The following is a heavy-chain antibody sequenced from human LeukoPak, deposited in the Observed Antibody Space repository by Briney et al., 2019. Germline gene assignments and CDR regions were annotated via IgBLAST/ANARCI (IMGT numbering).Heavy chain of an antibody. D-gene: IGHD3-10*01. V-gene: IGHV1-69*13. CDR1: GGTFSSYA. Sequence: GASVKVSCKASGGTFSSYAISWVRQAPGQGLEWMGGIIPIFGTANYAQKFQGRVTITADESTSTAYMELSSLRSEDTAVYYCARIWAMVRGVTNYYYYGMDVWGQGTTVTVSS. J-gene: IGHJ6*02. CDR3: ARIWAMVRGVTNYYYYGMDV. CDR2: IIPIFGTA.